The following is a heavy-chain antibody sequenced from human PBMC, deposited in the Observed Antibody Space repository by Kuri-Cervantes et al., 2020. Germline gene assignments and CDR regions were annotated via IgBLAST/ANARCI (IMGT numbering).Heavy chain of an antibody. V-gene: IGHV4-30-4*02. J-gene: IGHJ3*02. CDR2: IYYSGNT. CDR1: GGSISSGDYY. D-gene: IGHD3-22*01. CDR3: ARDQGSDYYDSSGDAAFDI. Sequence: SETLSLTCTVSGGSISSGDYYWSWIRQPPGKGLEWIGYIYYSGNTYYNPSLKSRVTISVDTSKNQFSLKLSSVTAADTAVYYCARDQGSDYYDSSGDAAFDIWGQGTMVTVSS.